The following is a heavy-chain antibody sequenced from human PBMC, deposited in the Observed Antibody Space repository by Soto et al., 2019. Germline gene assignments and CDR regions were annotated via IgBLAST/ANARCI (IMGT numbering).Heavy chain of an antibody. CDR3: ARDWDCSGWLLDY. Sequence: EVQLVESGGGLVQPGGSLRLSCAASGFTFSNNWMSWVRLPPGKGLEWVANIKEDGSDRYHVDSVKGRFTISRDNAKNSLYLHMNGLTAEDTALYYCARDWDCSGWLLDYWGQGTLVTVSS. V-gene: IGHV3-7*01. D-gene: IGHD6-19*01. CDR2: IKEDGSDR. J-gene: IGHJ4*02. CDR1: GFTFSNNW.